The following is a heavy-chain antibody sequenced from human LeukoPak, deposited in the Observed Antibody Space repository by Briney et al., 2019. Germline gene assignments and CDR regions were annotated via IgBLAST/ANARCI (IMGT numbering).Heavy chain of an antibody. CDR1: GFTFSSYW. CDR2: IKQDGSEK. J-gene: IGHJ4*02. D-gene: IGHD6-13*01. V-gene: IGHV3-7*01. Sequence: GGSLRLSCAASGFTFSSYWMSWVRQAPGKGLEWVANIKQDGSEKYYVDSVKGRFTISRDNAKNSLYVQMNSLRAEDTAVYYCARLYSTEAGGPLFDYWGQGTLVTVSS. CDR3: ARLYSTEAGGPLFDY.